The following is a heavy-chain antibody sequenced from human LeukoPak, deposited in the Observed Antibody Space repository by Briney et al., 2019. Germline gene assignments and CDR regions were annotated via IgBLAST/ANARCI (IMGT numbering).Heavy chain of an antibody. CDR1: GYTLTELS. CDR3: ATVGRLFGWFDP. D-gene: IGHD2-15*01. J-gene: IGHJ5*02. Sequence: ASVKVSCKVSGYTLTELSMHWVRQAPGKGLEWMGGFDPEDGETIYAQKFQGRVTMTEDTSTDTAYMELSSLRSEGTAVYYCATVGRLFGWFDPWGQGTLVTVSS. CDR2: FDPEDGET. V-gene: IGHV1-24*01.